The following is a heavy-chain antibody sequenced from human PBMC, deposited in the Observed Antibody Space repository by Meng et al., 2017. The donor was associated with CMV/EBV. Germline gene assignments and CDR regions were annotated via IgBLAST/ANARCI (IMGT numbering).Heavy chain of an antibody. Sequence: GESLKVSCKASGYTFTSYYMHWVRQAPGQGLEWMGIINPSGGSTSYAQKFQGRVTMTRDTSTSTVYMELSSLRSEDTAVYYCARDRRVGATPVWGQGTLVTVSS. J-gene: IGHJ4*02. D-gene: IGHD1-26*01. CDR2: INPSGGST. CDR1: GYTFTSYY. V-gene: IGHV1-46*01. CDR3: ARDRRVGATPV.